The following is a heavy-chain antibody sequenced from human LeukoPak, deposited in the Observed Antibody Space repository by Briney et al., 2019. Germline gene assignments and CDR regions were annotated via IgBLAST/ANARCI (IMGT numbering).Heavy chain of an antibody. D-gene: IGHD2-21*01. V-gene: IGHV3-30*02. CDR3: AKDVSDCGGDCYFDY. J-gene: IGHJ4*02. CDR2: IRYDGSDK. CDR1: GFTFSSYG. Sequence: GGSLRVSCAASGFTFSSYGMHWVSQAPGKGMEWVAFIRYDGSDKYYADSVKGRFTISRDNSKNTLYLQMNSLRAEDTAVYYCAKDVSDCGGDCYFDYWGQGTLVTVSS.